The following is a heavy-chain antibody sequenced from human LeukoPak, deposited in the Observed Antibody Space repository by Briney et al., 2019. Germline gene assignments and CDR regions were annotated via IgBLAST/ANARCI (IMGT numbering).Heavy chain of an antibody. D-gene: IGHD1-26*01. CDR3: ARDTNSGTYYYYYMDV. CDR2: ISSSSSNI. Sequence: PGGSLRLSCTASGFSISGYSMNWVRQAPGKGLEWLSYISSSSSNIYNADSVKGRFTISRDNAKNSLYLQMNSLSAEDTAVYYCARDTNSGTYYYYYMDVWGKGTTVTVSS. V-gene: IGHV3-48*01. CDR1: GFSISGYS. J-gene: IGHJ6*03.